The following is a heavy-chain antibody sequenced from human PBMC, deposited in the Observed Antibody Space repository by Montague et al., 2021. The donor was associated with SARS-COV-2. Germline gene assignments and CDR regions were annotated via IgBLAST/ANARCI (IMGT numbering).Heavy chain of an antibody. D-gene: IGHD3-10*01. CDR3: ARGGWGAPGTGRLFDY. J-gene: IGHJ4*02. V-gene: IGHV6-1*01. CDR1: GDSVSSNSAA. CDR2: TYYRSKWYN. Sequence: SAISGDSVSSNSAAWNWIRQSPARGLEWLGRTYYRSKWYNDYAVSVNSRITINPDTSKNQFSLQLNSVTPEDTAVYYCARGGWGAPGTGRLFDYWGQGTLVTVSS.